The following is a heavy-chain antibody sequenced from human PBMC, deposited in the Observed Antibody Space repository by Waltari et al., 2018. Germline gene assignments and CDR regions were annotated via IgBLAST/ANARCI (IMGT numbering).Heavy chain of an antibody. J-gene: IGHJ4*02. CDR3: SKGEPYYFDY. CDR2: ISGSGGST. V-gene: IGHV3-23*01. Sequence: EVQLLESGGGLLQPGGSLRLPCAASGFPFSSSALSWVRQAPGKGLEWVSAISGSGGSTYYADSVKGRFTISRDNSKNTLYLQMNSLRAEDTAVYYCSKGEPYYFDYWGQGTLVTVSS. CDR1: GFPFSSSA. D-gene: IGHD1-26*01.